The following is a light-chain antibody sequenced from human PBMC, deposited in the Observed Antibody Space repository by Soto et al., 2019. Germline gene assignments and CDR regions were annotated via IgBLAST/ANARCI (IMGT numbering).Light chain of an antibody. CDR3: QEYDNWPPE. CDR2: GAS. J-gene: IGKJ4*02. CDR1: PSVSSS. Sequence: IVVTQCPASLSVSPGGRATLSCRASPSVSSSLAWYQQKPGQAPRLLIYGASTRATGIPARFSGSGSGTEFTLTISSLQPEDFAVYYCQEYDNWPPEFGAGTKVDIK. V-gene: IGKV3-15*01.